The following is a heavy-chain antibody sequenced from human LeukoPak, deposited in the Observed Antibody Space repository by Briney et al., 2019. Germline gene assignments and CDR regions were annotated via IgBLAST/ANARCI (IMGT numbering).Heavy chain of an antibody. D-gene: IGHD5-18*01. CDR1: GFTFRSYE. J-gene: IGHJ4*02. CDR2: ISSSGSTI. V-gene: IGHV3-48*03. Sequence: GGSLRLSCAASGFTFRSYEMNWGRQAPGKGLEWVSYISSSGSTIYYAGFVKGRFTISRDNAKNSLYLQMNSLRAEDTAVYYCARKGGYGLDFDYWGQGALVTVSS. CDR3: ARKGGYGLDFDY.